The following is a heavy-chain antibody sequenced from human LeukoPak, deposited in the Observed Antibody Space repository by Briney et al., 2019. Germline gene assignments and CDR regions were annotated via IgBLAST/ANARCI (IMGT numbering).Heavy chain of an antibody. V-gene: IGHV3-23*01. J-gene: IGHJ4*02. CDR1: GFTFSGYA. CDR2: ISGSGGST. CDR3: AKDISFRSGYGPWDY. Sequence: PGGSLRLSCAASGFTFSGYAMSWVRQAPGKGLEWVSAISGSGGSTYFADSVKGRFTISRDNSKNTLYLQMNSLRAEDTAVYYCAKDISFRSGYGPWDYWGQGTLVTVSS. D-gene: IGHD5-12*01.